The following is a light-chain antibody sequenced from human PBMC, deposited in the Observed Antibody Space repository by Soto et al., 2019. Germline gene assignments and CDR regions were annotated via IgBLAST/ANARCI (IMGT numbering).Light chain of an antibody. J-gene: IGKJ5*01. V-gene: IGKV1-39*01. Sequence: DIQMTQSPSSQSASIGDRVTITCRASQSINSYLNWYQQKPGTAPKVLIYTASKLQSGVPSRFSGSGSGTEFTLTIDSLQPEDFATYYCQQSYNTPRTFGQGTRLDIK. CDR3: QQSYNTPRT. CDR2: TAS. CDR1: QSINSY.